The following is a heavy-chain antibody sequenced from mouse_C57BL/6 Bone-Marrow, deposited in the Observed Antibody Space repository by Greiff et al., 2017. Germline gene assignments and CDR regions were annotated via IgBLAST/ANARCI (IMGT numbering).Heavy chain of an antibody. CDR2: IYPRSGNT. V-gene: IGHV1-81*01. CDR3: ARERGAWFAY. Sequence: QVHVKQSGAELARPGASVKLSCKASGYTFTSYGISWVKQRTGQGLEWIGEIYPRSGNTYYNEKFKGKATLTADKSSSTAYMELRSLTSEDSAVYFCARERGAWFAYWGQGTLVTVSA. CDR1: GYTFTSYG. J-gene: IGHJ3*01.